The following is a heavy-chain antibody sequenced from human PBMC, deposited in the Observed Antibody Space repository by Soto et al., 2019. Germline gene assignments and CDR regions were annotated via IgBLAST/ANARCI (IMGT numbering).Heavy chain of an antibody. CDR1: GFSLTAIRVA. D-gene: IGHD6-13*01. J-gene: IGHJ5*02. V-gene: IGHV2-5*01. Sequence: SGPPLVNATHRLTLTCSFSGFSLTAIRVAVGWIRQPPGKALEWLALIYWNDDTRYSPSLKSRLSISKDTSKNQVVLTMTNMDPVDTATYYCAHTRRPYSSRLFDPWGQGTLVTVSS. CDR2: IYWNDDT. CDR3: AHTRRPYSSRLFDP.